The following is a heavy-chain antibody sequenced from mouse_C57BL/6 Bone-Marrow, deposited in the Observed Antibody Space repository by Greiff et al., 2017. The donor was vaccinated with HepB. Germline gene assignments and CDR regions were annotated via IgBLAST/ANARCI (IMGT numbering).Heavy chain of an antibody. Sequence: QVQLQQSGPELVKPGASVKLSCKASGYTFTSYDINWVKQRPGQGLEWIGWIYPRDGSTKYNEKFKGKATITADTSSNTAYLQLSSLTSEDTAVYYCTTGTVVATGTYYFDYWGQGTTLTVSS. J-gene: IGHJ2*01. V-gene: IGHV1-85*01. CDR3: TTGTVVATGTYYFDY. CDR2: IYPRDGST. D-gene: IGHD1-1*01. CDR1: GYTFTSYD.